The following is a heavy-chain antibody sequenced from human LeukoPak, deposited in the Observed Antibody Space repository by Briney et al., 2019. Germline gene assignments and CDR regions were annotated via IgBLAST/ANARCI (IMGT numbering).Heavy chain of an antibody. V-gene: IGHV3-21*01. D-gene: IGHD3-3*01. J-gene: IGHJ6*02. CDR1: GFTFSSYS. CDR3: ARDLIFGVTLYGMDV. Sequence: PGGSLRLSCAASGFTFSSYSMNWVRQAPGKGLEWVSSISSSSSYIYYADSVKGRFTISRDNAKNSLYLQMNGLRAEDTAVYYCARDLIFGVTLYGMDVWGQGTTVTVSS. CDR2: ISSSSSYI.